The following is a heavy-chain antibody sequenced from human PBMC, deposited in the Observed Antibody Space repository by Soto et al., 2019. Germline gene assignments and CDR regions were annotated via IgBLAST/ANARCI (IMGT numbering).Heavy chain of an antibody. CDR1: GGTFSSYA. V-gene: IGHV1-69*13. J-gene: IGHJ4*02. CDR2: ITPIFGTA. Sequence: ASVKVSCKASGGTFSSYAISWVRQAPGQGLEWMGGITPIFGTANYAQKFQGRVTITADESTSTAYMELSSLRSEDTAVYYCAGGSSGWYGGFDYWGQGTLVTVSS. D-gene: IGHD6-19*01. CDR3: AGGSSGWYGGFDY.